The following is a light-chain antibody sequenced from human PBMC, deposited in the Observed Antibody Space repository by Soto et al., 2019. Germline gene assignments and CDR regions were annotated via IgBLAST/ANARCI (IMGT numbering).Light chain of an antibody. CDR1: QSISSW. CDR3: QQYNSPYT. V-gene: IGKV1-5*01. J-gene: IGKJ2*01. Sequence: DIQMTQSPSTLSASVGDRVTITCRASQSISSWLAWYQQTPGKAPKLLIYDASSLESGVPSRFSGSGSGTEFTLPISSLQPEDFATYYCQQYNSPYTFGQGTKLEIK. CDR2: DAS.